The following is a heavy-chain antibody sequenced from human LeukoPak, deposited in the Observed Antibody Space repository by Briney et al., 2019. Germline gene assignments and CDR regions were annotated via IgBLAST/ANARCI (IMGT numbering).Heavy chain of an antibody. Sequence: GGSLRLSCAASGFTFSSYWMVWVRQAPGKGLEWVANINRDGSEKYYVDSVKGRFTISRDNAKNSVYLQMNSLRAEDTAVYYCARDLNARSSYELGYWGQGTLVTVSS. CDR3: ARDLNARSSYELGY. J-gene: IGHJ4*02. CDR1: GFTFSSYW. V-gene: IGHV3-7*01. CDR2: INRDGSEK. D-gene: IGHD5-12*01.